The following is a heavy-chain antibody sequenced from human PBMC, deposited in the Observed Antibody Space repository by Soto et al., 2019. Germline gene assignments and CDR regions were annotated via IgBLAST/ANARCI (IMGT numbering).Heavy chain of an antibody. J-gene: IGHJ4*02. CDR3: ARHSDSSGRPPFWDYFDY. Sequence: PSETLSLTCTVSGGSISSSSYYWGWIRQPPGKGLEWIGSIYYSGSTYYNPSLKSRVTISVDTSKNQFSLKLSSVTAADTAVYYCARHSDSSGRPPFWDYFDYWGQGTLVTVSS. V-gene: IGHV4-39*01. CDR2: IYYSGST. CDR1: GGSISSSSYY. D-gene: IGHD6-19*01.